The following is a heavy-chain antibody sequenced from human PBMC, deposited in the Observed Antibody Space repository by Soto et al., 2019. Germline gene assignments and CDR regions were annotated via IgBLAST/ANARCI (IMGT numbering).Heavy chain of an antibody. CDR1: GGSISSSNW. CDR2: IYHSGST. V-gene: IGHV4-4*02. D-gene: IGHD5-12*01. CDR3: ARDLGVATIRALDYYYGMDV. J-gene: IGHJ6*02. Sequence: SETLSLTCAVSGGSISSSNWWSWVRQPPGKGLEWIGEIYHSGSTNYNPSLKSRVTISVDKSKNQFSLKLSSVTAADTAVYYCARDLGVATIRALDYYYGMDVWGQGTTVTVSS.